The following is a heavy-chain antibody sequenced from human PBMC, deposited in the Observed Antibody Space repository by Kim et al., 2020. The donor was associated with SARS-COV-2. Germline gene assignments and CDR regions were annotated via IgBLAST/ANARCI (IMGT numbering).Heavy chain of an antibody. D-gene: IGHD2-15*01. J-gene: IGHJ4*02. CDR1: GYTFTSYA. Sequence: ASVKVSCKASGYTFTSYAMNWVRQAPGQGLEWMGWINTNTGNPTYAQGFTGRFVFSLDTSVSTAYLQISSLKAEDTAVYYCARGSKYCSGGSCYEGYRADNDYWGQGTLVTVSS. CDR3: ARGSKYCSGGSCYEGYRADNDY. V-gene: IGHV7-4-1*02. CDR2: INTNTGNP.